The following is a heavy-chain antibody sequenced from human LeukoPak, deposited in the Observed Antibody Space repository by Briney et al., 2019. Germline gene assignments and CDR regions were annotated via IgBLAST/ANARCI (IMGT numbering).Heavy chain of an antibody. D-gene: IGHD2-21*02. Sequence: TGRSLRLSCAASGFTFSSYAMHWVRQAPGKGLEGVAVISYDGSNKYYADSVKGRFTISRDNSKNTLYLQMNSLRAEDTAVYYCARECGGDCYPAFDYWGQGTLVTVSS. V-gene: IGHV3-30-3*01. CDR1: GFTFSSYA. J-gene: IGHJ4*02. CDR2: ISYDGSNK. CDR3: ARECGGDCYPAFDY.